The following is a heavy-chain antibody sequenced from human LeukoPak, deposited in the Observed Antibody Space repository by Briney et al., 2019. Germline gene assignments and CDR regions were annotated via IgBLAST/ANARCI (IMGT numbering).Heavy chain of an antibody. V-gene: IGHV4-59*01. J-gene: IGHJ4*02. CDR3: ARAALRVGATSFDY. CDR1: GGSISTYY. CDR2: IYYSGST. Sequence: PSETLSLTCTVSGGSISTYYWSWIRQRPGKGLEWIGYIYYSGSTNYNPSLESRVTISVDTSKNQFSLKLTSVTAADTAVYYCARAALRVGATSFDYWGQGTLVTVSS. D-gene: IGHD1-26*01.